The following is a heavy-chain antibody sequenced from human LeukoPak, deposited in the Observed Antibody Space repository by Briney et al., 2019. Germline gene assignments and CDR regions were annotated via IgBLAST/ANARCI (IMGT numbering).Heavy chain of an antibody. CDR1: GYTFTSYD. CDR2: MNPNSGNI. CDR3: ARTTYVWGSYREDAFNI. Sequence: ASVKVSCKASGYTFTSYDINWVRQATGQGLEWMGWMNPNSGNIGYAQKFQGRVTITRNTSISTAYMELSSLRSEDTAVYYCARTTYVWGSYREDAFNIWGRGTMVTVSS. V-gene: IGHV1-8*03. J-gene: IGHJ3*02. D-gene: IGHD3-16*02.